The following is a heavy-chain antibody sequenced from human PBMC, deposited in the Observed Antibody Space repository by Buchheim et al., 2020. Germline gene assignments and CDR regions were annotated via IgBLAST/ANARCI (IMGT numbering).Heavy chain of an antibody. CDR2: IKEDGSER. CDR1: GFTFSAYW. Sequence: EVQLVESGGALVQPGGSLRLSCAVSGFTFSAYWMSWVRQAPGKGLEWVANIKEDGSERYYVDSVKGRFTISRDNAKNSLSLQMNSLRAEDSAIYYCARDTYFDFWSGYSGYYYYYMDAWGNGTT. CDR3: ARDTYFDFWSGYSGYYYYYMDA. V-gene: IGHV3-7*01. D-gene: IGHD3-3*01. J-gene: IGHJ6*03.